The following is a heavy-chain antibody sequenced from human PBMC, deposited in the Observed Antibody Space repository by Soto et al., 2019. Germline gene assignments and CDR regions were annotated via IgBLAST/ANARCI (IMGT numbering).Heavy chain of an antibody. J-gene: IGHJ6*02. Sequence: QVQLVQSRGEVKKPGASVKVSCKTSGYSFTTYGISWVRQAPGQGLEWMGWISGYNGNTNYAQKLKGRLTMTTDTSTSTAYMELRSLTSDDTAVYYCAREGPAPYYYYGMHVLGQGSTVTVSS. V-gene: IGHV1-18*01. CDR2: ISGYNGNT. CDR1: GYSFTTYG. CDR3: AREGPAPYYYYGMHV.